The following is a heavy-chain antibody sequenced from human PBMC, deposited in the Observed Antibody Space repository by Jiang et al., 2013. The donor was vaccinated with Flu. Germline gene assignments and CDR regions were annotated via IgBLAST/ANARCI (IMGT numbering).Heavy chain of an antibody. CDR2: IIPILGIA. J-gene: IGHJ4*02. V-gene: IGHV1-69*02. Sequence: SVKASCKASGGTFSSYTISWVRQAPGQGLEWMGRIIPILGIANYAQKFQGRVTITADKSTSTAYMELSSLRSEDTAVYYCARGGGNGDYEVFWGQGTLVTVSS. CDR3: ARGGGNGDYEVF. CDR1: GGTFSSYT. D-gene: IGHD4-17*01.